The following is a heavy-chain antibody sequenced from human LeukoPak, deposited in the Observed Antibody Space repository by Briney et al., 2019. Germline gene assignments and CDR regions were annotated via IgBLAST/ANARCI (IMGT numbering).Heavy chain of an antibody. CDR1: GFTFSSYG. CDR3: ARDLGYSSGPNY. J-gene: IGHJ4*02. Sequence: GGSLRLSCAASGFTFSSYGMHWVRQAPGKGLEWVAVISYDGSNKYYADSVKGRFTISGDNAKNSLYLQMNSLRAEDTAVYYCARDLGYSSGPNYWGQGTRVTVSS. CDR2: ISYDGSNK. V-gene: IGHV3-30*03. D-gene: IGHD6-19*01.